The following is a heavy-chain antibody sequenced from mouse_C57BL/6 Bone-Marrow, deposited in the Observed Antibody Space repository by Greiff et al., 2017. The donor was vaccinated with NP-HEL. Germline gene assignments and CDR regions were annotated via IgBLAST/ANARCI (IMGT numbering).Heavy chain of an antibody. Sequence: EVNVVESGGGLVQSGRSLRLSCATSGFTFSDFYMEWVRQAPGKGLEWIAASRNKANDYTTEYSASVKGRFIVSRDTSQSILYLQMNALRAEDTAIYYCARDAGVAMDYWGQGTSVTVSS. CDR3: ARDAGVAMDY. CDR1: GFTFSDFY. V-gene: IGHV7-1*01. J-gene: IGHJ4*01. CDR2: SRNKANDYTT.